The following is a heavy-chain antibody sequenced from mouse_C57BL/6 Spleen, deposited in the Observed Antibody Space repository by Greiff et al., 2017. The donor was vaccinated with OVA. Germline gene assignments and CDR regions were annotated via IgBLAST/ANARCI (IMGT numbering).Heavy chain of an antibody. J-gene: IGHJ2*01. CDR3: ARTYVNYGFDY. CDR2: IWSGGST. V-gene: IGHV2-2*01. CDR1: GFSLTSYG. D-gene: IGHD2-1*01. Sequence: VKLMESGPGLVQPSQSLSITCTASGFSLTSYGVHWVRQSPGKGLEWLAMIWSGGSTYYNADFIYRLIISKDNSTSQVFFKMISLQAYDTAIYYCARTYVNYGFDYWGQGTTLTVSS.